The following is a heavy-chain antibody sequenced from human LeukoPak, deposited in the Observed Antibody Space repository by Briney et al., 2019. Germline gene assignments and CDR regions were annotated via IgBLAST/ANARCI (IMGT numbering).Heavy chain of an antibody. J-gene: IGHJ4*02. V-gene: IGHV1-2*02. Sequence: ASVKVSCKASGYTFTSYDINWVRQATGQGLEWMGWMNPNSGGTNYAQKFQGRVTMTRDTSISTAYMELSRLRSDDTAVYYCARGRLAIGFDYWGQGTLVTVSS. CDR2: MNPNSGGT. D-gene: IGHD2-2*02. CDR1: GYTFTSYD. CDR3: ARGRLAIGFDY.